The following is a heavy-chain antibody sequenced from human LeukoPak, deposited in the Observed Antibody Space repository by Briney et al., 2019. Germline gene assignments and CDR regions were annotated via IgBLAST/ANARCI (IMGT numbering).Heavy chain of an antibody. Sequence: PGGSLRLSCAASGFTFSNSAMSWVHQAPGKGLEWVSSSRRDGGTHYADSVKGRFTISRDNSKNTLYLQLNSLRAEDTAVYYCAKGGGDIGYIVRHSMDVWGQGTTVTVSS. CDR3: AKGGGDIGYIVRHSMDV. V-gene: IGHV3-23*01. J-gene: IGHJ6*02. D-gene: IGHD2-21*02. CDR1: GFTFSNSA. CDR2: SRRDGGT.